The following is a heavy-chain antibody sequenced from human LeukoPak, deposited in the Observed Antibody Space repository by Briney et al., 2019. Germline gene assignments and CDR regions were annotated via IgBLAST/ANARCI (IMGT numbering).Heavy chain of an antibody. J-gene: IGHJ3*02. CDR1: GFTFRNYG. CDR2: ISYDGSNK. D-gene: IGHD3-9*01. CDR3: AKVRYFGPSAFDI. V-gene: IGHV3-30*18. Sequence: PGRSLRLSCAASGFTFRNYGMHWVRQAPGKGLDWVAVISYDGSNKYYADSVKGRFTISRDNSKNTLYLQMNSLRAEDTAVYYCAKVRYFGPSAFDIWDQGTMVNVSS.